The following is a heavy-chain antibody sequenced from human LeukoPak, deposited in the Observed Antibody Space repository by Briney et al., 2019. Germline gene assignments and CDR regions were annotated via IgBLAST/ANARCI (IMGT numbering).Heavy chain of an antibody. V-gene: IGHV3-23*01. CDR1: GFSFSSCA. CDR3: ARPLEDIVVVPAAKDYYYYYGMDV. D-gene: IGHD2-2*01. Sequence: PGGSLRLSCAASGFSFSSCAMSWVRQAPGKGPQWVSGVSDDGNSRYYADSLKGRFTISRDNSKNTLYLQMKSLRAEDTAVYYCARPLEDIVVVPAAKDYYYYYGMDVWGQGTTVTVSS. CDR2: VSDDGNSR. J-gene: IGHJ6*02.